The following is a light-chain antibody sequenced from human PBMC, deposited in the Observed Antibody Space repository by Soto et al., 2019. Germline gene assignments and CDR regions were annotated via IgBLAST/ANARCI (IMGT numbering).Light chain of an antibody. CDR3: QQYQNSPRT. J-gene: IGKJ1*01. CDR2: GAS. Sequence: VVMRQSPATLSVSPGEGATLSCGASQGIGDTLAWYQHKPGQTPRLLIYGASSRATGIPDRFSGSGSGTDFTLTISRLEPEDFAVYYCQQYQNSPRTFGQGTKVDIK. CDR1: QGIGDT. V-gene: IGKV3D-15*02.